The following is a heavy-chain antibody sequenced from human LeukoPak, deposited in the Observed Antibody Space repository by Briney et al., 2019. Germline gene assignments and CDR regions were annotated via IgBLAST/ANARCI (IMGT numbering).Heavy chain of an antibody. CDR1: GLTVGFKC. Sequence: PGGSLRLSCAASGLTVGFKCMSWVRQAPGKGLEWVSIIYSGGSSYYADSVKGRFTVSRDTSKNTLYLQMNSLRAEDTAVYYCATRPDGNDVPYFVYWGQGTLVTVSS. D-gene: IGHD5-12*01. V-gene: IGHV3-66*01. CDR2: IYSGGSS. J-gene: IGHJ4*02. CDR3: ATRPDGNDVPYFVY.